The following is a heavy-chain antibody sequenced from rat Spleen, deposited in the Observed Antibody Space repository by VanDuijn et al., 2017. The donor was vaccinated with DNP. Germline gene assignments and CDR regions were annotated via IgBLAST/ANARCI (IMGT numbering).Heavy chain of an antibody. Sequence: EVQLVESGGGPVQPGRSLKLSCAASGFTFSDYAMAWVRQSLKKGLEWVAVIIYDGSNTHYRDSVKGRFTISRENAKNTLHLQMDSLRSEDTATYYCARRKNNAYYWYFDFWGPGTMVTVSS. D-gene: IGHD1-10*01. V-gene: IGHV5-17*01. CDR2: IIYDGSNT. J-gene: IGHJ1*01. CDR3: ARRKNNAYYWYFDF. CDR1: GFTFSDYA.